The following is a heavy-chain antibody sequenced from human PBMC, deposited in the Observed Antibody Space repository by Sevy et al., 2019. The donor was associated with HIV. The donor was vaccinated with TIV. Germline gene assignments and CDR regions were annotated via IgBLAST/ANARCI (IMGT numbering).Heavy chain of an antibody. D-gene: IGHD1-7*01. CDR1: GLTFSDSY. V-gene: IGHV3-53*01. J-gene: IGHJ4*02. CDR2: IHSSGAT. Sequence: GGSLRLSCAASGLTFSDSYMAWVRQSPGKGLEWVSLIHSSGATYYADSVKSSFTHSRDRSENTLYLQMNTLGAEDSAIDYCESVFWDYRQRRGAYFDYWGQGTLVTVSS. CDR3: ESVFWDYRQRRGAYFDY.